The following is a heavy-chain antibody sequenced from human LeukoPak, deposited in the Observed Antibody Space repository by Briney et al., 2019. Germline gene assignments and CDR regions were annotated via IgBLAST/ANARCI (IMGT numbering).Heavy chain of an antibody. CDR1: GGSFSGYY. CDR3: ARHSPSGSYAFDY. J-gene: IGHJ4*02. V-gene: IGHV4-34*01. Sequence: SETLSLTCAVYGGSFSGYYWSWIRQPPGKGLEWIGEINHSGSTNYNPSLKSRVTISVDTSKNQFSLKLSSVTDADTAVYYCARHSPSGSYAFDYWGQGTLFTVSS. CDR2: INHSGST. D-gene: IGHD1-26*01.